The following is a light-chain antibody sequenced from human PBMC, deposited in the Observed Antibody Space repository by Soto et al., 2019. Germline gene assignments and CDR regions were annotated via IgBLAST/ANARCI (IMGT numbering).Light chain of an antibody. CDR2: DVA. V-gene: IGLV2-14*03. CDR1: SSDVGGSNF. CDR3: ALYTSSTTYV. J-gene: IGLJ1*01. Sequence: QSVLTQPASVSDSPGQSITISCTGTSSDVGGSNFVSWYQQHPGKPPKLIIYDVANRPSGVSNRFSGSKSGSTASLIISRLQTEDEADYYCALYTSSTTYVFGTGTKVTVL.